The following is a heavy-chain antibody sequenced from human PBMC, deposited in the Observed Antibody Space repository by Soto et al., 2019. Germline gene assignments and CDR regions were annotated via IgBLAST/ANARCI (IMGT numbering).Heavy chain of an antibody. J-gene: IGHJ6*03. Sequence: SETLSLTCTVSGGSISSSSYYWGWIRQPPGKGLEWIGSIYYSGSTYYNPSLKSRVTISVDTSKNQFSLKLSSVTAADTAVYYCATYSGYERAYYYMDVWGKGTTVTVSS. CDR3: ATYSGYERAYYYMDV. D-gene: IGHD5-12*01. CDR1: GGSISSSSYY. V-gene: IGHV4-39*01. CDR2: IYYSGST.